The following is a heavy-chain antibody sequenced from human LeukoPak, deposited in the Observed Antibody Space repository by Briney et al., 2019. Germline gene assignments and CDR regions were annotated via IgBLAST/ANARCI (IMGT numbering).Heavy chain of an antibody. CDR2: ISSSSSYI. J-gene: IGHJ4*02. CDR3: ARDLRYYDSSGHLADY. V-gene: IGHV3-21*01. Sequence: PGGSLRLSCAASGFTFSSYSMNWVRQAPGKGLEGVSSISSSSSYIYYADSVKGRFTISRDNAKNSLYLQMNSLRAEDTAVYYCARDLRYYDSSGHLADYWGQGTLVTVSS. D-gene: IGHD3-22*01. CDR1: GFTFSSYS.